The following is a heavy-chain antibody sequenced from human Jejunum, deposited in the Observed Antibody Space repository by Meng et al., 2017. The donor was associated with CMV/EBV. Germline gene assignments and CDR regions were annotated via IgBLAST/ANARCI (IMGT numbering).Heavy chain of an antibody. Sequence: SCASSGLSYTNAWMSWVRQAPGKGLEWIGRIKPPPSRGTADSVAPVKGRFTISRDDSKNTLYLQMNSLKSEDTAVYYCTANYFDYWGQGTLVTVSS. J-gene: IGHJ4*02. CDR3: TANYFDY. V-gene: IGHV3-15*01. CDR1: GLSYTNAW. CDR2: IKPPPSRGTA.